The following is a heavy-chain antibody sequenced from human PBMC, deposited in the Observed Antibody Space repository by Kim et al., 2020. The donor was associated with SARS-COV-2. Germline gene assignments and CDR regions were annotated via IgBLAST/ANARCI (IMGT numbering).Heavy chain of an antibody. J-gene: IGHJ4*02. V-gene: IGHV3-33*01. CDR1: GFTFSSYG. CDR3: ARELVAXGTGGFDY. CDR2: IWSDGSNK. Sequence: GGSLRLSCAASGFTFSSYGMHWVRQAPGKGLEWVAVIWSDGSNKYYADSVKGRFPISRDNXKNTXXLHMNSLRAEDTAVFYCARELVAXGTGGFDYWGLGTLVTVSS. D-gene: IGHD6-13*01.